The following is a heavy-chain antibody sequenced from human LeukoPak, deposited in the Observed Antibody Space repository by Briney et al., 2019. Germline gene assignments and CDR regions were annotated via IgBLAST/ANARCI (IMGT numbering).Heavy chain of an antibody. Sequence: PGGSLRLSCAASEFTVSSNYMTWVRQAPGRGLEWVSLIYANGYTTYADSVKGRFTISGDSAKNSVYLQMNSLRVEDTAVYYCARDFRYAFDNWGQGTRVTVSS. CDR2: IYANGYT. CDR3: ARDFRYAFDN. J-gene: IGHJ4*02. D-gene: IGHD5-12*01. CDR1: EFTVSSNY. V-gene: IGHV3-66*01.